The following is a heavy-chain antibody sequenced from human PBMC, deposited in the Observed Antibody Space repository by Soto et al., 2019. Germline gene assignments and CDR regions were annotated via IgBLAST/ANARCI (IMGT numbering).Heavy chain of an antibody. D-gene: IGHD1-20*01. CDR1: GFTFNMFA. CDR2: IGGSDDT. J-gene: IGHJ3*01. Sequence: AGGSLRLSCAASGFTFNMFAMSWVRQAPGRGLQWVSSIGGSDDTYYADSVRGRLTISRDNSKKMVFLQMNSLRTDDTAVYYCAKDRMDHNSVWDPFDVWGQGTVVTVSS. V-gene: IGHV3-23*01. CDR3: AKDRMDHNSVWDPFDV.